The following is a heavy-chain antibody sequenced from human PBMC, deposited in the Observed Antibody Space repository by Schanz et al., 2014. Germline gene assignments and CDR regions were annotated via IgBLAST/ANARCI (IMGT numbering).Heavy chain of an antibody. D-gene: IGHD3-10*01. CDR1: GFIFGSSV. CDR3: VSSGSYSSYAL. Sequence: EVQLLESGGGLIQPGGSLRLSCAASGFIFGSSVMAWVRQAPGKGLEWVSGITGASDHIDYAESVKGRFTISRDNSKNTLYLQMNSLRAEDTAVYHCVSSGSYSSYALWGQGTLVTVSS. V-gene: IGHV3-23*01. J-gene: IGHJ4*02. CDR2: ITGASDHI.